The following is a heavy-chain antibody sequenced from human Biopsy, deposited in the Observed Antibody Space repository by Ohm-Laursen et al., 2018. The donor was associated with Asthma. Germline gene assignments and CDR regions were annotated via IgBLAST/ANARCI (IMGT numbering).Heavy chain of an antibody. Sequence: GILSLTCPGYGGSFSSNYWSWIRQTPGKGLEWLGDTHHSGSTYYNPSPSRRLTLTVDPSKNQFSLRLTSVTAADTAVYYCARGSSSRLSQWELLVSGGKRAHSYYGMDVWGQGTTVTVSS. V-gene: IGHV4-34*01. J-gene: IGHJ6*02. CDR2: THHSGST. CDR1: GGSFSSNY. D-gene: IGHD1-26*01. CDR3: ARGSSSRLSQWELLVSGGKRAHSYYGMDV.